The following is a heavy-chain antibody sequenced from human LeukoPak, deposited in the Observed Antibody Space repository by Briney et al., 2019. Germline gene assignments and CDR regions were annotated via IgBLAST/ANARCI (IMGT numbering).Heavy chain of an antibody. CDR2: MNPNSGNT. D-gene: IGHD6-19*01. Sequence: GASVKVSCKASGYTFTSYDINWVRQATGQGLEWMGWMNPNSGNTGYAQKFQGRVTMTRNTSISTAYMELSSLRSEDTAVYYCARAPQQWLVLYHVGYYYYYMDVWGKGTTVTVSS. V-gene: IGHV1-8*01. CDR3: ARAPQQWLVLYHVGYYYYYMDV. J-gene: IGHJ6*03. CDR1: GYTFTSYD.